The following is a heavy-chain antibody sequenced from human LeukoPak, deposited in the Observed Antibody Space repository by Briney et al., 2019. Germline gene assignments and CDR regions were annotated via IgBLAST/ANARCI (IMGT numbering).Heavy chain of an antibody. J-gene: IGHJ4*02. V-gene: IGHV3-64D*06. CDR3: VKDRRYYYGSGSYYNNYFDY. CDR1: GFTFSSYA. D-gene: IGHD3-10*01. CDR2: ISSNGGST. Sequence: GGSLRLSCSASGFTFSSYAMHWVRQAPGKGLEYVSAISSNGGSTYYADSVKGGFTISRDNSKNTLYLQMSSLRAEDTAVYYCVKDRRYYYGSGSYYNNYFDYWGQGTLVTVSS.